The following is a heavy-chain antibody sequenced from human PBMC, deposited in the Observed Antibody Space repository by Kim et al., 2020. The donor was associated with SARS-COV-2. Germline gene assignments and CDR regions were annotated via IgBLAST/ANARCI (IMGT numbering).Heavy chain of an antibody. J-gene: IGHJ6*02. CDR2: ISSSGSTI. Sequence: GGSLRLSCAASGFTFSSYEMNWVRQAPGKGLEWVSYISSSGSTIYYADSVKGRFTISRDNAKNSLYLQMNSLRAEDTAVYYCARLDWECGGDCFYYYYGMDVWGQGTTVTVSS. CDR3: ARLDWECGGDCFYYYYGMDV. V-gene: IGHV3-48*03. D-gene: IGHD2-21*02. CDR1: GFTFSSYE.